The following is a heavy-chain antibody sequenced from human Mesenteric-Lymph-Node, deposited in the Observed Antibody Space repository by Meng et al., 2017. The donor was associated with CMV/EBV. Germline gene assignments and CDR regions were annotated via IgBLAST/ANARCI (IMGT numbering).Heavy chain of an antibody. Sequence: SETLSLTCAVYGGSFSGYYWSWIRQPPGKGLEWIGEINHSGSTNYNPSLKSRVTISVDTSKNQFSLKLSSVTAADTAVYYCARDYRDGWPLAVPMDVWGQGTTVTVSS. CDR1: GGSFSGYY. CDR3: ARDYRDGWPLAVPMDV. J-gene: IGHJ6*02. CDR2: INHSGST. D-gene: IGHD3-16*02. V-gene: IGHV4-34*01.